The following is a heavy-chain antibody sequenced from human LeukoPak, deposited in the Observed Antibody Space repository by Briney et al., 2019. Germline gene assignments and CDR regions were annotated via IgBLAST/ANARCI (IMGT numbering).Heavy chain of an antibody. CDR3: ARTTRDYGGTLGY. Sequence: ASVKVSCKASGGTFSSYAISWVRQAPGQGLEWMGGIIPIFGTANYAQKFQGRVTITADESTSTAYMELSSLRSEDTAVYYCARTTRDYGGTLGYWGQGTLVTVSS. D-gene: IGHD4-23*01. CDR2: IIPIFGTA. J-gene: IGHJ4*02. CDR1: GGTFSSYA. V-gene: IGHV1-69*13.